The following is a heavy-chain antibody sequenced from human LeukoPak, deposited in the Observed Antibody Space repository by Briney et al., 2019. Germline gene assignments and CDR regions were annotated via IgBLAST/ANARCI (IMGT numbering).Heavy chain of an antibody. CDR2: VGIVGDT. CDR3: TREGRESSADAFDV. J-gene: IGHJ3*01. Sequence: KKLEWVSAVGIVGDTFYAGSVKGRFTISRENAENSFFLQMNSLRAGDTAVYYCTREGRESSADAFDVWGHGTVVTVSS. V-gene: IGHV3-13*01. D-gene: IGHD1-26*01.